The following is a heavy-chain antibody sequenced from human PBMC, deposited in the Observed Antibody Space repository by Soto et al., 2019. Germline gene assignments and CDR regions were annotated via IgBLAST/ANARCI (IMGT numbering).Heavy chain of an antibody. V-gene: IGHV4-39*01. J-gene: IGHJ6*02. CDR1: GGSISSSSYY. D-gene: IGHD6-19*01. Sequence: SETLSLTCTVSGGSISSSSYYWGWIRQPPGKGLEWIGSIYYSGSTYYNPSLKSRVTISVDTSKNQFSLKLSSVTAADTAVYYCARQGIAVAYDYYYYGMDVWGQGTKVTVSS. CDR2: IYYSGST. CDR3: ARQGIAVAYDYYYYGMDV.